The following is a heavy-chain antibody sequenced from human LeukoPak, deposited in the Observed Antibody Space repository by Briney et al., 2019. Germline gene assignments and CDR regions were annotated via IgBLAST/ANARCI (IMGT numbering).Heavy chain of an antibody. J-gene: IGHJ4*02. CDR3: ARSYRIAAAGPYFDY. CDR2: IYPGDSDT. D-gene: IGHD6-13*01. V-gene: IGHV5-51*01. CDR1: GYSFTSYW. Sequence: GESLKISCKGSGYSFTSYWIGWVRQMPGKGLEWMGIIYPGDSDTRYSPSFRGQVTISADKSISTAYLQWSSLKASDTAMYYCARSYRIAAAGPYFDYWGQGTLVTVSS.